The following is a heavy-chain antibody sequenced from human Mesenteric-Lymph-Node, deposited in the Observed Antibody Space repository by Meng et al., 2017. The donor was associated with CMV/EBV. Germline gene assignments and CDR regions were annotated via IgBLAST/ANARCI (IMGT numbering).Heavy chain of an antibody. CDR2: INHSGGT. Sequence: QVPLQQGGAGLLKPSESLSLTCAVYGGSFSGYYWSWIRQPPGKGLEWIGEINHSGGTNYNPSLKSRVTISVDTSKNQFSLKLSSVTAADTAVYYCARHQRWLKSEGGFNYWGQGTLVTVSS. CDR3: ARHQRWLKSEGGFNY. CDR1: GGSFSGYY. V-gene: IGHV4-34*01. J-gene: IGHJ4*02. D-gene: IGHD4-23*01.